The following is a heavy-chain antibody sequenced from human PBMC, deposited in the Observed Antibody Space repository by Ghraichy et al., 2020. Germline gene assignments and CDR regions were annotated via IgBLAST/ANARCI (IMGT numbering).Heavy chain of an antibody. D-gene: IGHD1-14*01. CDR1: GFTFSSYG. CDR3: ARDRRYTGVYYYYYYGMDV. CDR2: IWYDGSNK. Sequence: LSLTCAASGFTFSSYGMHWVRQAPGKGLEWVAVIWYDGSNKYYADSVKGRFTISRDNSKNTLYLQMNSLRAEDTAVYYCARDRRYTGVYYYYYYGMDVWGQGTTVTVSS. J-gene: IGHJ6*02. V-gene: IGHV3-33*01.